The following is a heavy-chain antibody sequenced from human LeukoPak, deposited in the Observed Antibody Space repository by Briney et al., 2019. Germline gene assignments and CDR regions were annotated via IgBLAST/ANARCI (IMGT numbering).Heavy chain of an antibody. CDR3: AKGLGSSSWFSFDY. D-gene: IGHD6-13*01. V-gene: IGHV3-9*03. J-gene: IGHJ4*02. CDR2: ISWSSGSI. Sequence: GRSLRLSCAASGFTFDDYAMHWVRQAPGKGLEWVSGISWSSGSIGYADSVKGRFTISRDNAKNSLYLQMNSLRAEDMALYYCAKGLGSSSWFSFDYWGQGTLVTVSS. CDR1: GFTFDDYA.